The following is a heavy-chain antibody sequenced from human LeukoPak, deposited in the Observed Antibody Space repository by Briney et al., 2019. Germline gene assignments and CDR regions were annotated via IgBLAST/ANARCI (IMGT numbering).Heavy chain of an antibody. D-gene: IGHD5-18*01. CDR1: GFTFSGYW. CDR3: ARDIGLGGYIYGFLDS. CDR2: IKQDGSEK. V-gene: IGHV3-7*01. Sequence: GGSPRLSCAASGFTFSGYWMSWVRQAPGRGSEWVANIKQDGSEKYYVDSVKGRYTISRDNAKNSLYLQMSSLRADDTAVYYCARDIGLGGYIYGFLDSWGQGTLVTVSS. J-gene: IGHJ4*02.